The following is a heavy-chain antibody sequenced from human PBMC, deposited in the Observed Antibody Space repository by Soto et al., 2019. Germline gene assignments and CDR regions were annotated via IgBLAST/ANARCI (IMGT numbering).Heavy chain of an antibody. CDR3: ARVSDYGEFTAPFDY. D-gene: IGHD4-17*01. J-gene: IGHJ4*02. CDR2: ISYDGSNK. V-gene: IGHV3-30-3*01. Sequence: QVQLVESGGGVVQPGRSLRLSCAASGFTFSSYAMHWVRQAPGKGLEWVAVISYDGSNKYYADSVKGRFTISRDNSKNTLYLQMNSLRAEDTAVYYCARVSDYGEFTAPFDYWGQGTLVTVSS. CDR1: GFTFSSYA.